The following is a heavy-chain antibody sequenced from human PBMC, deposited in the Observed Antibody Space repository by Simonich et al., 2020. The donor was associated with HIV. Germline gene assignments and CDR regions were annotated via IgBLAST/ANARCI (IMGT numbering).Heavy chain of an antibody. J-gene: IGHJ5*02. D-gene: IGHD3-10*01. CDR1: GVSFSGHY. CDR3: ARHVSNYYGSGTYYKRGVWFDP. V-gene: IGHV4-34*01. CDR2: INHDGMT. Sequence: QVQLQQWGAGLLKPSETLSLTCAVYGVSFSGHYWSWIRQPPGKGLEWVGEINHDGMTRYNPSLKSRVLIFVATSKNQFSLKLSSVTAADSAVYYCARHVSNYYGSGTYYKRGVWFDPWGQGTLVTVSS.